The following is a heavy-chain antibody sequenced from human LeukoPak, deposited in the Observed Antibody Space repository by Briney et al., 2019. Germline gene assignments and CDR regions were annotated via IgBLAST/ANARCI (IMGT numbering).Heavy chain of an antibody. D-gene: IGHD6-13*01. V-gene: IGHV3-53*05. CDR2: IYSGGST. CDR1: GFTVSSNY. Sequence: PGGSLRLSCAASGFTVSSNYMSWVRQAPGKGLEWVSVIYSGGSTYYADSVKGRFTISRDNSKNTLYLQMNSLRAEDTAVYYCAKEHSSSWYAEDYYFDYWGQGTLVTVSS. J-gene: IGHJ4*02. CDR3: AKEHSSSWYAEDYYFDY.